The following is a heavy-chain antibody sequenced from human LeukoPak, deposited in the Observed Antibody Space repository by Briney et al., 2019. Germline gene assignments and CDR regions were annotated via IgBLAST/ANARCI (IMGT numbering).Heavy chain of an antibody. D-gene: IGHD1-26*01. CDR2: ISYDGSNK. J-gene: IGHJ4*02. CDR1: GFTFSSYA. CDR3: AREASGSYTFDY. V-gene: IGHV3-30*04. Sequence: PEGSLRLSCAASGFTFSSYAMHWVRQAPGKGLEWVAVISYDGSNKYYADSVKGRFTISRDNSKNTLYLQMNSLRAEDTAVYYCAREASGSYTFDYWGQGTLVTVSS.